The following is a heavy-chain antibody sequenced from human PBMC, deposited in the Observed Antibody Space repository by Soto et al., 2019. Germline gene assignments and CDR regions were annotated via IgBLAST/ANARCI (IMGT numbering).Heavy chain of an antibody. J-gene: IGHJ3*02. CDR3: GRDMAYYNSREEVFEI. D-gene: IGHD3-22*01. CDR2: FDPEDGET. CDR1: GYTLTELS. V-gene: IGHV1-24*01. Sequence: ASVKVSCKASGYTLTELSMHWVRQAPGKGLEWMGGFDPEDGETTYAQKFQGRVTMTEDTSTDTAYMELSSLRSDDTAVYYCGRDMAYYNSREEVFEIGGKGTMATAS.